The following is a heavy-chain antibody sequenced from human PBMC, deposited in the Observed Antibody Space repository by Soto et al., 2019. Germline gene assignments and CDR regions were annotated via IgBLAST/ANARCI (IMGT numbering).Heavy chain of an antibody. D-gene: IGHD2-15*01. V-gene: IGHV1-69*06. CDR1: GGTFSSYA. Sequence: QVQLVQSGAEVKKPGSSVKVSCKASGGTFSSYAISWVRQAPGQGLEWMGGIIPIFGTANYAQKFQGRVTITADKSTSTADMELSSLRSEDTAVYYCARTHCSGGSCYSNFDYWGQGTLVTVSS. CDR3: ARTHCSGGSCYSNFDY. J-gene: IGHJ4*02. CDR2: IIPIFGTA.